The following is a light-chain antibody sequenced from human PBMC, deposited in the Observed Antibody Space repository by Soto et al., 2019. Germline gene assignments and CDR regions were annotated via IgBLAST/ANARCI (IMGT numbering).Light chain of an antibody. CDR3: QEYGSSSST. J-gene: IGKJ1*01. Sequence: EIVLTQSPGTLSLSPGERATLSCRASQSVSSSYLAWYQQKPGQAPRLLIYGASSRATGIPDRFSGSGSGTDFTLTISRLEPEDVAVYYCQEYGSSSSTFGQGTKVEIK. CDR2: GAS. CDR1: QSVSSSY. V-gene: IGKV3-20*01.